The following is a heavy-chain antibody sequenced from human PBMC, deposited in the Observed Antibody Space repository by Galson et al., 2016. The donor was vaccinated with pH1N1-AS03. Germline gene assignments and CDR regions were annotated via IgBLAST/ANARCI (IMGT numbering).Heavy chain of an antibody. Sequence: PALVKPTQTLTLTCTFSGFSLSTSGVGVGWIRQAPGKALEWLAIIYWNDDIRYSPSLRNRLTITTDTSKSQVVLTMTNMDPVDTATYFCARAYYGDFADWCDPWGQGTLVTVSS. CDR1: GFSLSTSGVG. J-gene: IGHJ5*02. V-gene: IGHV2-5*01. CDR3: ARAYYGDFADWCDP. D-gene: IGHD4-17*01. CDR2: IYWNDDI.